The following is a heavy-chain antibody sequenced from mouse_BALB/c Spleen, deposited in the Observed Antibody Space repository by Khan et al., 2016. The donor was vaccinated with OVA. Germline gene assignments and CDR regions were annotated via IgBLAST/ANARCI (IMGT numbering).Heavy chain of an antibody. V-gene: IGHV9-3-1*01. CDR2: INTYTGEP. J-gene: IGHJ1*01. D-gene: IGHD2-4*01. CDR1: GYTFTNYG. CDR3: ARSNSDCYCDV. Sequence: QIQLVQSGPELKKPGETVKISCKASGYTFTNYGMNWVKQAPGKGLKWMGWINTYTGEPTSADDFKGRSAISLETSASTASLQIKHLTSEDTATYFCARSNSDCYCDVWGAGTTVTVSS.